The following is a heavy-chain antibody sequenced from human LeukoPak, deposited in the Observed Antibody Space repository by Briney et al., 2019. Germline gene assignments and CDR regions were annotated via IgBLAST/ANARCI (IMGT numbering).Heavy chain of an antibody. Sequence: GGSLRLSCAASAFSFSAYNMNWVRQAPGKGLEWVSYITSSSSTIYYADSVEGRFTISRDKAKNSLYLQMNSLRAEDTAVYYGARETTSFNYMDVWGKGTTVTVSS. CDR2: ITSSSSTI. V-gene: IGHV3-48*01. J-gene: IGHJ6*03. D-gene: IGHD1/OR15-1a*01. CDR1: AFSFSAYN. CDR3: ARETTSFNYMDV.